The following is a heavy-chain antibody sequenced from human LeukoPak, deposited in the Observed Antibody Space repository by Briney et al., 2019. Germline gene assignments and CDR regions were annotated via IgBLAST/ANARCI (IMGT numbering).Heavy chain of an antibody. J-gene: IGHJ4*02. CDR2: IHPRSGVT. CDR3: ARDLSGLDY. D-gene: IGHD1-26*01. CDR1: GYMFTTYK. V-gene: IGHV1-2*02. Sequence: ASVRVSCKASGYMFTTYKLNWVRQAPGQGLEWMGWIHPRSGVTKYAQKFQGRVTMTRDTSISTAYMELSRLRSDDTAVYYCARDLSGLDYWGQGTLVTVSS.